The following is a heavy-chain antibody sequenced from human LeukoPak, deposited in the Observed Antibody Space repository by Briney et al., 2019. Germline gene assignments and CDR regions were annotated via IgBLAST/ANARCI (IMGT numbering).Heavy chain of an antibody. V-gene: IGHV3-74*01. CDR2: IKSDGSVT. CDR1: GFTFSSYY. J-gene: IGHJ4*02. CDR3: ARIGADKGYFDY. Sequence: PGGSLRLSCAASGFTFSSYYMHWVRQAPGKGLVWVSRIKSDGSVTGYADSVKGRFTISRDNAKNTVYLQMNSLRAEDTAVYYCARIGADKGYFDYWGQGTLVTVSS.